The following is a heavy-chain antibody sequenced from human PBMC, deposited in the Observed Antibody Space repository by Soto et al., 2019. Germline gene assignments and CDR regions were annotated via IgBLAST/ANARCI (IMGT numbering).Heavy chain of an antibody. Sequence: QVHLVQSGVEVKTPGASVKVSCQASGSTFFTYDISWERQARGQGIEWMGWISTYSGDTKYAQKFQGRVTMTMDISTTTAYLELRSLRSDDTAVYYCARHHGPTTSEYWFDPWGQGTLVTVSS. J-gene: IGHJ5*02. CDR1: GSTFFTYD. V-gene: IGHV1-18*01. CDR2: ISTYSGDT. D-gene: IGHD5-12*01. CDR3: ARHHGPTTSEYWFDP.